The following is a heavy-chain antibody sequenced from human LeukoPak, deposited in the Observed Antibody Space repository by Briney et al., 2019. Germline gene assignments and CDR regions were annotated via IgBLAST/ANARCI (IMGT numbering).Heavy chain of an antibody. D-gene: IGHD5-18*01. CDR1: GYRFTSYF. CDR2: IYPGDSDT. CDR3: ARVDTAMAAFDY. J-gene: IGHJ4*01. Sequence: GESLKISCKGSGYRFTSYFIAWVRQMPGKGLERMGIIYPGDSDTRYSPSFQGQVTISADKSISTASLQWSSLKASDTAMYYCARVDTAMAAFDYWGQGTLVTVSS. V-gene: IGHV5-51*01.